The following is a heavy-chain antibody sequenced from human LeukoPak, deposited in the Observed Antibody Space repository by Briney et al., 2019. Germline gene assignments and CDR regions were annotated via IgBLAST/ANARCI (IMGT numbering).Heavy chain of an antibody. Sequence: ASVKVSCKASGYTFTSYGISRVRQAPGQGLEWMGWISAYNGNTNYAQKLQGRVTMTTDTSTSTAYMELRSLRSDDTAVYYCARASPPYSSGWYRAGDAFDIWGQGTMVTVSS. CDR3: ARASPPYSSGWYRAGDAFDI. CDR2: ISAYNGNT. D-gene: IGHD6-19*01. V-gene: IGHV1-18*01. J-gene: IGHJ3*02. CDR1: GYTFTSYG.